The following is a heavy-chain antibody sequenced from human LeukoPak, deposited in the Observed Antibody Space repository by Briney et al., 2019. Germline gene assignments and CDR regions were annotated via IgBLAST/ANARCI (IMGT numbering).Heavy chain of an antibody. CDR1: GGSFSGYY. Sequence: SETLSLTCAVYGGSFSGYYWSWIRQPPGKGLEWIGEINHSGSTNYNPSLRSRVTISVDTHKNQFSLKLSSVTAADTAVYYCARHGSSGSYIDYWGQGTLVTVSS. V-gene: IGHV4-34*01. J-gene: IGHJ4*02. CDR2: INHSGST. D-gene: IGHD1-26*01. CDR3: ARHGSSGSYIDY.